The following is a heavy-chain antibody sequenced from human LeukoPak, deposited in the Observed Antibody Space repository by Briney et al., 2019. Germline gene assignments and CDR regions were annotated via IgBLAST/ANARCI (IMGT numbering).Heavy chain of an antibody. CDR1: GGSISSGDYY. D-gene: IGHD1-26*01. Sequence: PSHTLSLTCTVSGGSISSGDYYWSWIRQPPGKGLEWIGYIYYSGSSYFSPSLKSRVTISVDTSKNQFSLKLSSVTAADTALYYCARLKVDANNYFDYWGQGTLVTVSS. J-gene: IGHJ4*02. V-gene: IGHV4-30-4*01. CDR3: ARLKVDANNYFDY. CDR2: IYYSGSS.